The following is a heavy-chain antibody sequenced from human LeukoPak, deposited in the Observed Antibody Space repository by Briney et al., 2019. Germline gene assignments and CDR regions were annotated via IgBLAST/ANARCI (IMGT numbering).Heavy chain of an antibody. CDR2: ISSSSSYI. CDR1: GFTFSSYS. Sequence: GGSLRLSCAASGFTFSSYSMNWVRQAPGKGLEWVSSISSSSSYIYYADSVKGRFTISRDNAKNSLYLQMNSLRAEDTAVCYCARGRFNSGWFYFDYWGQGTLVTVSS. V-gene: IGHV3-21*01. J-gene: IGHJ4*02. CDR3: ARGRFNSGWFYFDY. D-gene: IGHD6-19*01.